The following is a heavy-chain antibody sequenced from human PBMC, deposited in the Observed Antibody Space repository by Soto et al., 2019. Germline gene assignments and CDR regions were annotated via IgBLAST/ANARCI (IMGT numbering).Heavy chain of an antibody. J-gene: IGHJ6*02. V-gene: IGHV3-23*01. CDR2: ISGSGGGT. Sequence: GGSLRLSCAASGFTFSSYAMSWLRQAPGKGLEWVSGISGSGGGTYYAASVKGRFTISRDKSKNTLYLQMNSLRAEDTAVYYCARDIVLRVVVVAASYGMDVWGQGTTLTVS. D-gene: IGHD2-15*01. CDR3: ARDIVLRVVVVAASYGMDV. CDR1: GFTFSSYA.